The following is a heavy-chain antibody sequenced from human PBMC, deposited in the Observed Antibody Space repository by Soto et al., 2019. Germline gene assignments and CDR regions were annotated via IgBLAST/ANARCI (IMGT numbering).Heavy chain of an antibody. Sequence: SEILSLTCAVLGTSFRGYYWSGIAKPPGKGMEWIGEISHSGSSNDNPSLTSRVTMSVDTAKNKFSLKLSSVTAEDTAVYYCARGEGGWYFYYYYGMDVWGQGTTVTVSS. J-gene: IGHJ6*02. D-gene: IGHD6-19*01. CDR3: ARGEGGWYFYYYYGMDV. CDR2: ISHSGSS. V-gene: IGHV4-34*01. CDR1: GTSFRGYY.